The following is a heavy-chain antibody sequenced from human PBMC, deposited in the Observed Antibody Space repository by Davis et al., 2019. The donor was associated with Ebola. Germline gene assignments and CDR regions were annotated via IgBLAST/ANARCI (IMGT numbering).Heavy chain of an antibody. Sequence: SETLSLTCTVSGGSISSYYWSWIRQPPGKGLEWIGSIYYSGSTYYNPSLKSRVTISVDTSKNQFSLKLSSVTAADTAVYYCARGSGMIDLWGRGTLVTVSS. CDR2: IYYSGST. CDR3: ARGSGMIDL. V-gene: IGHV4-39*01. J-gene: IGHJ2*01. CDR1: GGSISSYY. D-gene: IGHD3-10*01.